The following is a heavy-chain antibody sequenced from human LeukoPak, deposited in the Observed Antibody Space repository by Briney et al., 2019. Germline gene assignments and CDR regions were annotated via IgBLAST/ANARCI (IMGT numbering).Heavy chain of an antibody. Sequence: ASVKVSCKVSGYTLTELSMHWVRQAPGKGLEWMGGFDPEDGETIYAQKFQGRVTITADKSTSTAYMELSSLRSEDTAVYYCASRGAVAGTPHLDYWGQGTLVTVSS. CDR2: FDPEDGET. CDR1: GYTLTELS. J-gene: IGHJ4*02. V-gene: IGHV1-24*01. CDR3: ASRGAVAGTPHLDY. D-gene: IGHD6-19*01.